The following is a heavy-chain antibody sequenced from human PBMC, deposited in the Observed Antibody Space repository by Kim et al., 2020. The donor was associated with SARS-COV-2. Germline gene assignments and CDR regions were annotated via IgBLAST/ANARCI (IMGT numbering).Heavy chain of an antibody. J-gene: IGHJ6*02. V-gene: IGHV3-21*01. Sequence: GGSLRLSCAASGFTFSSYSMNWVRQAPGKGLEWVSSISSSSSYIYYADSVKGRFTISRANAKNSLYLQMNSLRAEDTAVYYCARDLAPDPRYCSSTTCYGILYYYYGMDVWGQGTTVTVSS. D-gene: IGHD2-2*01. CDR2: ISSSSSYI. CDR3: ARDLAPDPRYCSSTTCYGILYYYYGMDV. CDR1: GFTFSSYS.